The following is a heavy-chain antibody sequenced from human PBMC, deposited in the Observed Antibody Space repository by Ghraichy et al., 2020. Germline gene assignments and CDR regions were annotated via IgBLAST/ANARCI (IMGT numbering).Heavy chain of an antibody. CDR1: GFTFDDYA. J-gene: IGHJ4*02. Sequence: GGSLRLSCAASGFTFDDYAMHWVRQAPGKGLEWVSGISWNSGNIGYADSVKGRFTISRDNAKNSLYLQMNSLRPEDTALYYCAKDMSSYYSDSSGGFDYWGQGTLVTVSS. CDR2: ISWNSGNI. CDR3: AKDMSSYYSDSSGGFDY. V-gene: IGHV3-9*01. D-gene: IGHD3-22*01.